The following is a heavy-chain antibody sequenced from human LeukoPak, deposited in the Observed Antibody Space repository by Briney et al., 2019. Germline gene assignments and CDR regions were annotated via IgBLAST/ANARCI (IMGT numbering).Heavy chain of an antibody. V-gene: IGHV1-69*04. CDR2: IIPILGIA. J-gene: IGHJ6*02. CDR3: ARGWTTVTTVSWFGHYYYGMDV. Sequence: SVKVSCKASGGTFSSYAISWVRQAPGQGLEWMGRIIPILGIANYAQKFQGRVTFTADKSTSTAYMELSSLRSEDTAVYYCARGWTTVTTVSWFGHYYYGMDVWGQGTTVTVSS. CDR1: GGTFSSYA. D-gene: IGHD4-11*01.